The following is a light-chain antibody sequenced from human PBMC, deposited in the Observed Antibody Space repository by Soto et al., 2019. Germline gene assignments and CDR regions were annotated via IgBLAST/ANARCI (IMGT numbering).Light chain of an antibody. V-gene: IGKV3-20*01. CDR1: QSVPRIY. CDR3: QQYGISIT. J-gene: IGKJ5*01. CDR2: GTS. Sequence: IVLTQSPGTLSLSPGESATLSCRASQSVPRIYLAWYQQRPGQAPRLLIDGTSSRAGVIPDRFSVSGSGTDFTLTSSRLEPEDFAVFYCQQYGISITFGQGTRLEIK.